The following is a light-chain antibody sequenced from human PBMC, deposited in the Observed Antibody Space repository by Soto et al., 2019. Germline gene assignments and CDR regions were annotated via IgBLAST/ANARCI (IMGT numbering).Light chain of an antibody. CDR2: DAS. CDR3: HQYGTSPLT. Sequence: DIVLTQSPGTLSLSPGERATLSCRASQNVRSYLAWYQQKPGQAPRLLIFDASNRATGIPGRFSGGGSGTDFTLTISRLEPEDFAVYYCHQYGTSPLTFGQGTKVDI. V-gene: IGKV3-20*01. CDR1: QNVRSY. J-gene: IGKJ1*01.